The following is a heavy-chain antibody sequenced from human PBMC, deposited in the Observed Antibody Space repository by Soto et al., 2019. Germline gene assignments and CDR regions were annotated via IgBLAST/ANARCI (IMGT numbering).Heavy chain of an antibody. CDR1: GFTVSSYA. CDR3: AKALRFTFSTGYYMDV. J-gene: IGHJ6*03. D-gene: IGHD3-16*01. V-gene: IGHV3-23*01. Sequence: EVQLLESGGGLVQPGGSLRLSCAASGFTVSSYAMSWVRQAPGKGLEWVSVISGSGSTYSADSVKGRFTISRDSYKNTVYLQMNSLRAEDTAVHYCAKALRFTFSTGYYMDVGGRGTTVTVSS. CDR2: ISGSGST.